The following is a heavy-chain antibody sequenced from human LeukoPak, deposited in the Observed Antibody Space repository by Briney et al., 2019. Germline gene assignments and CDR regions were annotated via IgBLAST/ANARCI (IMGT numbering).Heavy chain of an antibody. J-gene: IGHJ3*02. CDR1: GGSISSGGYY. V-gene: IGHV4-31*03. CDR2: IYYSGST. Sequence: SQTLSLTCTVSGGSISSGGYYWSWIRQHPGKGLEWIGYIYYSGSTYYNPSLKSRVTISVDTSKNQFSLKLSSVTAADTAVYYCARAPAQGITMIVVATAGAFDIWGQGTMVTVSS. CDR3: ARAPAQGITMIVVATAGAFDI. D-gene: IGHD3-22*01.